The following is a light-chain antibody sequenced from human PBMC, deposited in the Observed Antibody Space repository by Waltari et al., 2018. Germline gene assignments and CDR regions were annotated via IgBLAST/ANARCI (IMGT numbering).Light chain of an antibody. CDR1: SSNVGSNH. J-gene: IGLJ3*02. CDR3: AVWDDSLSGFWV. Sequence: QSVVTQPPSASVTPGQRVTISCAGSSSNVGSNHVHWYQQFPGTAPKLLIYRNDRRPSGVPDRFSGSKSGTSASLAISGLRSEDAADYYCAVWDDSLSGFWVFGGGTKLSVL. V-gene: IGLV1-47*01. CDR2: RND.